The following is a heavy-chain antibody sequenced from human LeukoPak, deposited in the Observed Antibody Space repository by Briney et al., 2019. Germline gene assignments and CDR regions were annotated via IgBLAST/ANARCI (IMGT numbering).Heavy chain of an antibody. Sequence: GGSLRLSCAASVFTFSSYWMHWVRQAPGKGLVWVSHISPDGSGTTYADSVRGRFTISRDNAKNTLYLQMNNLRVEDTAVYYCTRAGLMGAADYWGQGTLVTVSS. D-gene: IGHD1-26*01. V-gene: IGHV3-74*01. J-gene: IGHJ4*02. CDR1: VFTFSSYW. CDR2: ISPDGSGT. CDR3: TRAGLMGAADY.